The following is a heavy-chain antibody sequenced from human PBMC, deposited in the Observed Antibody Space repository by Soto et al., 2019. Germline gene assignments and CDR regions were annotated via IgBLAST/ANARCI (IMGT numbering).Heavy chain of an antibody. V-gene: IGHV1-3*01. CDR1: EDTFTRYV. CDR2: INAGNGNT. CDR3: ARDSASEAGTFYDY. D-gene: IGHD6-13*01. Sequence: ASVKVSCKASEDTFTRYVIHWVRQAPGQRLEWMGWINAGNGNTKYSQNFQGRVTITRDASASTAYMELSSLRSDDTAVYYCARDSASEAGTFYDYWGQGTLVTVSS. J-gene: IGHJ4*02.